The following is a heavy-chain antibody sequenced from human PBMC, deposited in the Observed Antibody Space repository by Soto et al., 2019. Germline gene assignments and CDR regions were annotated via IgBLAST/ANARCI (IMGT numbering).Heavy chain of an antibody. D-gene: IGHD3-16*02. Sequence: GGSLRLSCAASGFTFDDYAMHWVRQAPGKGLEWVSGISWNSGSIGYADSVKGRFTISRDNAKNSLYLQMNSLRAEDTALYYCAKDINLELSPVSPFDYWGQGTLVTVSS. CDR3: AKDINLELSPVSPFDY. CDR2: ISWNSGSI. V-gene: IGHV3-9*01. CDR1: GFTFDDYA. J-gene: IGHJ4*02.